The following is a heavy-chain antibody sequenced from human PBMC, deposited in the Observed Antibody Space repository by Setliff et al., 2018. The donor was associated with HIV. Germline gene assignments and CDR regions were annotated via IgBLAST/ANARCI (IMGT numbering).Heavy chain of an antibody. Sequence: SETLSLTCTVSNGSVSSNYYYWGWIRQPPGKGLQWIGNVYYSGSTYYTPSFRGRVTISVDSSKNQFSLKLSSVTAADTAVYYCARTPEDYDQYFFDRWGQGTLVTVSS. D-gene: IGHD3-22*01. CDR3: ARTPEDYDQYFFDR. V-gene: IGHV4-39*01. J-gene: IGHJ4*02. CDR1: NGSVSSNYYY. CDR2: VYYSGST.